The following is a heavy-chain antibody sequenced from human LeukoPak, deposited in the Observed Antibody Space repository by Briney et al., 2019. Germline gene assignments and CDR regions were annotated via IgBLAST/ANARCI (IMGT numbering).Heavy chain of an antibody. CDR1: GYTFTNNG. D-gene: IGHD2-15*01. V-gene: IGHV1-18*01. J-gene: IGHJ3*02. Sequence: ASVKVSCTASGYTFTNNGISWMRQAPGQRLEWMGWISAYNDNTNNAQTFQGRVTMTTDTSTTTAYMELRSLRSDDTAVYYCARDMGYCSGGSCPHNAFDIWGQGTMVTVS. CDR2: ISAYNDNT. CDR3: ARDMGYCSGGSCPHNAFDI.